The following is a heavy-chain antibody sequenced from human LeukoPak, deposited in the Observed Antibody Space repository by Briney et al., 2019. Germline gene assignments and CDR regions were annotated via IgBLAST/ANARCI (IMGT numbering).Heavy chain of an antibody. Sequence: GRSLRLSCAASGFTFDDYAMHWVRQAPGKGLEWVSGISWNSGSIGYADSVKGRFTISRDNAKNSLYLQMNSLRAEDTALYYCAKDIGIVGAKGFDYWGQGTLVTVSS. D-gene: IGHD1-26*01. CDR3: AKDIGIVGAKGFDY. V-gene: IGHV3-9*01. CDR2: ISWNSGSI. J-gene: IGHJ4*02. CDR1: GFTFDDYA.